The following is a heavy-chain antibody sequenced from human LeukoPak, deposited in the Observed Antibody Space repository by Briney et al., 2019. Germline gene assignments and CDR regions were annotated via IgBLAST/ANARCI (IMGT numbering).Heavy chain of an antibody. D-gene: IGHD3-10*01. J-gene: IGHJ3*02. Sequence: GGSLRLSCAASGFTFEDYAMHWVRQGPGKGLEWVSGISWNSGSIGYADSVKGRFTISRDNSKNTLYLQMNSLRAEDTAVYYCAKDLWFGELSGGIDAFDIWGQGTMVTVSS. CDR1: GFTFEDYA. CDR2: ISWNSGSI. V-gene: IGHV3-9*01. CDR3: AKDLWFGELSGGIDAFDI.